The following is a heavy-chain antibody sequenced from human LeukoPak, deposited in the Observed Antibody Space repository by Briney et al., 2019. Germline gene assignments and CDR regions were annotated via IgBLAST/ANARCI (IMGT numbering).Heavy chain of an antibody. V-gene: IGHV1-2*02. CDR1: GYTFTGSY. Sequence: ASVKVSCKASGYTFTGSYIHWVRQAPGQGLEWMAWINPNTGDTDYAQKFQGRVTMTRDTPTSTAYMELRRLTSDDTAVYYCARDSSPMVSDVWFDPWGQGTLVTVSS. D-gene: IGHD3-10*01. CDR3: ARDSSPMVSDVWFDP. CDR2: INPNTGDT. J-gene: IGHJ5*02.